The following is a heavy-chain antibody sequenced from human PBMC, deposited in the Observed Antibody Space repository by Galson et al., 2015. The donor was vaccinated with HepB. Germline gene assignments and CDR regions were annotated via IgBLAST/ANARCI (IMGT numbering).Heavy chain of an antibody. D-gene: IGHD5-18*01. V-gene: IGHV1-69*04. CDR1: GGSFSDYG. CDR2: IIPILDST. CDR3: ARRATSYFHSCGDYHEKDASDL. Sequence: SVKVSCKASGGSFSDYGISWVRQAPGQGLEWMGRIIPILDSTNSAQRFQGRVTFTADRSTSTAYMDLSSLTSEDTAVYYCARRATSYFHSCGDYHEKDASDLWGQGTMVIVTS. J-gene: IGHJ3*01.